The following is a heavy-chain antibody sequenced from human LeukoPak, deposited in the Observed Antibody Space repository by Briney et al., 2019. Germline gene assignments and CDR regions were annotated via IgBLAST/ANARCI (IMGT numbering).Heavy chain of an antibody. CDR2: ISWNSGSI. CDR1: GFTFDDYA. J-gene: IGHJ3*02. V-gene: IGHV3-9*01. D-gene: IGHD2-2*01. CDR3: AKGSFGSSSDAFDI. Sequence: PGRSLRLSCAASGFTFDDYAMHWVRQAPGKGLEWVSGISWNSGSIGYADSVKGRFTISRDNAKNSLYLQMNGLRAEDTALYYCAKGSFGSSSDAFDIWGQGTMVTVSS.